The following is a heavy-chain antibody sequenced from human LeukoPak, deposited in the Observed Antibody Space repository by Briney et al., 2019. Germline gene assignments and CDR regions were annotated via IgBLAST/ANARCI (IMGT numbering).Heavy chain of an antibody. CDR3: AKSLGPSSGWYGGFDY. CDR1: GFTFSSYA. J-gene: IGHJ4*02. D-gene: IGHD6-19*01. Sequence: GGSLRLSCAASGFTFSSYAMSWVRQAPGKGLEWVSAISGSGGSTYYADSVKGRFTISRDNSENTLYLQMNSLRAEDTAVYYCAKSLGPSSGWYGGFDYWGQGTLVTASS. V-gene: IGHV3-23*01. CDR2: ISGSGGST.